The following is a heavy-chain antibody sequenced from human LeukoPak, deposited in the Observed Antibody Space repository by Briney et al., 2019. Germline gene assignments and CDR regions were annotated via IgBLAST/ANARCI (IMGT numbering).Heavy chain of an antibody. J-gene: IGHJ4*02. D-gene: IGHD3-22*01. CDR2: IYCNDDK. Sequence: SGPTLVKPTQTLTLTCTFSGFSLTTSGVGVGWIRQPPGKALEWLALIYCNDDKRYSPSLKSRLTITKDTSKNQVVLTMTNMDPVDTATYCCAHYYYDSGGYSLDYWGQGTLVTVSS. CDR1: GFSLTTSGVG. CDR3: AHYYYDSGGYSLDY. V-gene: IGHV2-5*01.